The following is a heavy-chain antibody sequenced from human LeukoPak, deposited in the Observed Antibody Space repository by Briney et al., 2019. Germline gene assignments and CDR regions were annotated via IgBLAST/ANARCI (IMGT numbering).Heavy chain of an antibody. J-gene: IGHJ6*03. CDR2: INGNGGST. Sequence: PGGSLRLSRAAPGFTLDDYGMSWVRQAPGKGLEWVSGINGNGGSTGYADSVKGRFTISRDNAKNSLYLQMNSLRAEDTALYYCARALRGDGDYDYYYMDVWGKGTTVTVSS. CDR3: ARALRGDGDYDYYYMDV. CDR1: GFTLDDYG. V-gene: IGHV3-20*04. D-gene: IGHD2-21*02.